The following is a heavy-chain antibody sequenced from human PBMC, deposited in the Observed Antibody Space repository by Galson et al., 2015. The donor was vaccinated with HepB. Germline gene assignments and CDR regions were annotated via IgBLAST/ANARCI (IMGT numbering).Heavy chain of an antibody. Sequence: SLRLSCAASGFTFSNAWMNWVRQAPGKGLEWVGRIKSKTDGGTTDYAAPVKGRFTISRDDSKNTLYLQMNSLKTEDTAVYYCTTDPVYCSSTSCPASDYWGQGTLVTVSS. V-gene: IGHV3-15*07. D-gene: IGHD2-2*01. CDR2: IKSKTDGGTT. J-gene: IGHJ4*02. CDR3: TTDPVYCSSTSCPASDY. CDR1: GFTFSNAW.